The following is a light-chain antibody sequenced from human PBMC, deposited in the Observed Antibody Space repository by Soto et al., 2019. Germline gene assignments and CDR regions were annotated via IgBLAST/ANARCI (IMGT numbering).Light chain of an antibody. CDR1: QGISSY. Sequence: AIRMTQSPSSLSASTGDRVTITCRASQGISSYLAWYQQKPGKAPKLLMYAASTLQSGVPSRFSGSGTGTDFTLTISRLQSEDFATYYCQQYYSYPRTYGPGTKVDIK. CDR2: AAS. CDR3: QQYYSYPRT. J-gene: IGKJ3*01. V-gene: IGKV1-8*01.